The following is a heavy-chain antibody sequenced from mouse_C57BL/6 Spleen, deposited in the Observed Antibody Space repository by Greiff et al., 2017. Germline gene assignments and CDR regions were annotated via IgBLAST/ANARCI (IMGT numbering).Heavy chain of an antibody. Sequence: VQLQQSRAELVRPGASVKLSCTASGFNIKDDYMHWVKQRPEQGLEWIGWIDPENGDTEYASKFQGKATITADTSSNTAYLQLSSLTSEDTAVYYCTYYGSSYAYWGQGTLVTVSA. CDR2: IDPENGDT. D-gene: IGHD1-1*01. J-gene: IGHJ3*01. CDR1: GFNIKDDY. CDR3: TYYGSSYAY. V-gene: IGHV14-4*01.